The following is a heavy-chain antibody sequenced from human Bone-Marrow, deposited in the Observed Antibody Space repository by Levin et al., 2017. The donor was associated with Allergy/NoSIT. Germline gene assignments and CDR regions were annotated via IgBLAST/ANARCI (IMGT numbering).Heavy chain of an antibody. D-gene: IGHD4-17*01. Sequence: GGSLRLSCGVSGFTFENYAMHWVRQAPGKGLEWVSGISWNNGTIGYADSVKGRFTISRDNAKNSLYLQMNSLRAEDTALYYCAKGLRRTLGPPGDALDFWGQGKKVTVSS. V-gene: IGHV3-9*01. CDR2: ISWNNGTI. J-gene: IGHJ3*01. CDR3: AKGLRRTLGPPGDALDF. CDR1: GFTFENYA.